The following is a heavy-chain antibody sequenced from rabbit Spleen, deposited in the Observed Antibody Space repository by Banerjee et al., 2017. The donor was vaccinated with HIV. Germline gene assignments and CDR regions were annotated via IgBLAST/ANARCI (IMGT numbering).Heavy chain of an antibody. V-gene: IGHV1S40*01. CDR1: GFSFSTQFY. CDR3: ARDPWAVDISGTCT. CDR2: IWTSTGTI. D-gene: IGHD7-1*01. J-gene: IGHJ2*01. Sequence: QSLAESGGDLVKPGASLTLTCTASGFSFSTQFYICWVRQAPGKGLEWIACIWTSTGTIYYASWAKGRFTISKTSSTTVTLQMTSLTAADTATYFCARDPWAVDISGTCTWGPGTLVTVS.